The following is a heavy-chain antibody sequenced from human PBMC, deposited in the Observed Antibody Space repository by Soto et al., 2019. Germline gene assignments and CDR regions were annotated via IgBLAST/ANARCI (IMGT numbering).Heavy chain of an antibody. CDR3: TTGIYYDILTGYHDVAY. Sequence: PGGSLRLSCAASVFNLSHPWMTWVRQAAGKGLQWVGRIKSKTDGGTADYAAPVKGRFTISRDDSKNTVYLQMNSLKTEDTAVYYCTTGIYYDILTGYHDVAYWGQGTLVTVSS. CDR2: IKSKTDGGTA. V-gene: IGHV3-15*01. D-gene: IGHD3-9*01. J-gene: IGHJ4*02. CDR1: VFNLSHPW.